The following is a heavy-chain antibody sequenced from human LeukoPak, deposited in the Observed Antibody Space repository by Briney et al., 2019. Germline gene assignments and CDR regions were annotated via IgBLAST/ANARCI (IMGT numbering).Heavy chain of an antibody. CDR3: ARAPAKETPLDY. CDR2: ISSSSSYI. V-gene: IGHV3-21*01. Sequence: GGSLRLSCAASGFTFSSYSMNWVRQAPGKGLEWVSSISSSSSYIYYADSVKGRFTISRDNAKNSLYLQMNSLRAEDTAVYYCARAPAKETPLDYWGQGTLVTVSS. D-gene: IGHD4/OR15-4a*01. CDR1: GFTFSSYS. J-gene: IGHJ4*02.